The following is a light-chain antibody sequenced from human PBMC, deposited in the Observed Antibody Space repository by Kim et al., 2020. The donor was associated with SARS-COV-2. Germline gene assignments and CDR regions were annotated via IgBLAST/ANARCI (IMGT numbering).Light chain of an antibody. CDR2: RNN. CDR3: AAWDDSLSGRV. V-gene: IGLV1-47*01. J-gene: IGLJ3*02. CDR1: SSNIGSNY. Sequence: QSVLTKPPSASGTPGQRVTISCSGSSSNIGSNYVYWYQQVPGTAPKLLISRNNQRPSGVPDRFSGSKSGTSASLAISGLRSEDEADYYCAAWDDSLSGRVFGGGTQLTVL.